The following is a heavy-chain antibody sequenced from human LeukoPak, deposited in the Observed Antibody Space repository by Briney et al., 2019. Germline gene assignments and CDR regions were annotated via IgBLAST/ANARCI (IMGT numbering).Heavy chain of an antibody. CDR1: GFTFSSYS. CDR2: ISSSSSTI. Sequence: PGGSLRLSCAASGFTFSSYSMNWVRQAPGKGLEWVSYISSSSSTIYYADSVKGRFTISRDNAKNSLYLQMNSLRAEDTAVYYCARGGWYSSSWYGLGDWFDPWGQGTLVTVSS. D-gene: IGHD6-13*01. CDR3: ARGGWYSSSWYGLGDWFDP. J-gene: IGHJ5*02. V-gene: IGHV3-48*01.